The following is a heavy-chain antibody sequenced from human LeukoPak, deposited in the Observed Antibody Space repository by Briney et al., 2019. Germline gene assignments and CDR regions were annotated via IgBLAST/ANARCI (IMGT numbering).Heavy chain of an antibody. D-gene: IGHD6-13*01. V-gene: IGHV1-2*04. CDR2: INPNSGGT. Sequence: GASVKVSCEASGYTFTGYYMHWVRQAPGQGLEWMGWINPNSGGTNYAQKFQGWVTMTRDTSISTAYMELSRLRSDDTAVYYCAREGIAAAGTRFDYWGQGTLVTVSS. J-gene: IGHJ4*02. CDR3: AREGIAAAGTRFDY. CDR1: GYTFTGYY.